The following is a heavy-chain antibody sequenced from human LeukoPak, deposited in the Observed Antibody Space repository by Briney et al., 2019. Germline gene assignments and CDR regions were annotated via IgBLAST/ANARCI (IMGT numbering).Heavy chain of an antibody. J-gene: IGHJ5*02. D-gene: IGHD6-19*01. CDR1: GYTFTGYY. Sequence: GASVKVSCKASGYTFTGYYMPWVRQAPGQGLEWMGWINPNSGGTNYAQKFQGRVTMTRDTSISTAYMELSRLRSDDTAVYYCARDFRYSSGWAPYNWFDPWGQGTLVTVSS. CDR3: ARDFRYSSGWAPYNWFDP. V-gene: IGHV1-2*02. CDR2: INPNSGGT.